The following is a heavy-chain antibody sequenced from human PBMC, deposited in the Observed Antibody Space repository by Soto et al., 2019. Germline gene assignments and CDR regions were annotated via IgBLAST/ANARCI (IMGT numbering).Heavy chain of an antibody. Sequence: QVQLVQSGAEVKKPGASVKVSCKASGYTFTSYGISWVRQAPGQGLEWMGWISAYNGNTNSAQKLQGRVTMTTGTSTSSADKGLRRLRSSDTAVYYCARDMGKSSYNLSTFDCWDQGTLVTDSS. D-gene: IGHD6-13*01. J-gene: IGHJ4*02. CDR2: ISAYNGNT. V-gene: IGHV1-18*01. CDR1: GYTFTSYG. CDR3: ARDMGKSSYNLSTFDC.